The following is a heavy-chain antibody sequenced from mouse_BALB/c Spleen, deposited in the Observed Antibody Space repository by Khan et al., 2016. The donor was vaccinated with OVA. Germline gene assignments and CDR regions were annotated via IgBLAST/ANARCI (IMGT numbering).Heavy chain of an antibody. D-gene: IGHD1-1*01. J-gene: IGHJ4*01. Sequence: EVQLQESGPGLVKPSQSLSLTCTVNGYSITSNYAWNWIRQFPGNKLEWMGYISYSGSTNYNTSLKSRLSITRDTSKNQFFLLLHSVTTEDSATYYCARGNYYGYALDYWGQGTSVTVSS. CDR1: GYSITSNYA. CDR2: ISYSGST. CDR3: ARGNYYGYALDY. V-gene: IGHV3-2*02.